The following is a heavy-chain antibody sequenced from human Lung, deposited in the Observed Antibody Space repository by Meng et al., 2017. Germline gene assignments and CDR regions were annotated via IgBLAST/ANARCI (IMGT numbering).Heavy chain of an antibody. CDR3: ARDVRLLEAYFDY. Sequence: QVQLVQSGAEVKKPGASVKVSCKASEYTFTSYYIHWVRQAPGQGLEWMGLINSSGDYTRYAQRFQGRVTMTRDTSTSTVYMELSSLRSEDTAVYFCARDVRLLEAYFDYWGQGTLVTVSS. J-gene: IGHJ4*02. CDR1: EYTFTSYY. D-gene: IGHD6-25*01. V-gene: IGHV1-46*03. CDR2: INSSGDYT.